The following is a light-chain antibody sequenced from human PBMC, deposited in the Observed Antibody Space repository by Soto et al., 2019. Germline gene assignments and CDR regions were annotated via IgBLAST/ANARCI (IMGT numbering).Light chain of an antibody. J-gene: IGLJ2*01. CDR2: EVS. CDR1: SSDVGAYTY. CDR3: SSYTTSNTLV. Sequence: QSALTQPASVSGSPGHSITSSCTGSSSDVGAYTYVSWYQQHPGKAPKLMIFEVSDRPSGVSNRFSGSKSGNTASLTISGLQAEDEADYYCSSYTTSNTLVFGGATKLTVL. V-gene: IGLV2-14*01.